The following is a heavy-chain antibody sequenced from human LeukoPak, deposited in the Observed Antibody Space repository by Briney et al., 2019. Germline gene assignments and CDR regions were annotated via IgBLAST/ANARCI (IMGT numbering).Heavy chain of an antibody. CDR1: GLTFNNYW. D-gene: IGHD5-18*01. CDR2: INSDGSRT. V-gene: IGHV3-74*01. J-gene: IGHJ4*02. Sequence: GGSLRLSCAASGLTFNNYWMHWVRQVPGKGLVWVSRINSDGSRTTYADSVKGRFTISRDNAKNTLYLQVNSLRAEDTAVYYCARSGDNYGNYYFDFWGQGTLVTVSS. CDR3: ARSGDNYGNYYFDF.